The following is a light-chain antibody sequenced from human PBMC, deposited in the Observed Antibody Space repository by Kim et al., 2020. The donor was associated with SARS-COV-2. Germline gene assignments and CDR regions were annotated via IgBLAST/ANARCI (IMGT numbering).Light chain of an antibody. V-gene: IGLV7-46*01. CDR1: TGAVTSGHF. Sequence: PGVTVPLACDSSTGAVTSGHFPYWFQQKPGQAPRTLIYDTGNRHSWTPARFSGSLLGGKAALTLSAAQAEDEADYYCLLSYSDSRVFGGGTKLTVL. CDR3: LLSYSDSRV. CDR2: DTG. J-gene: IGLJ2*01.